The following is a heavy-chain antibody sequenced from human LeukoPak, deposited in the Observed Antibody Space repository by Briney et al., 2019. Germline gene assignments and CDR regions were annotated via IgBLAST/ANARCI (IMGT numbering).Heavy chain of an antibody. CDR3: AHFKGGSFDF. V-gene: IGHV4-34*01. CDR2: INHSGST. J-gene: IGHJ3*01. D-gene: IGHD1-26*01. Sequence: SETLSLTCAVYGGSFSAYYWSWIRQPPGKGLGWIGEINHSGSTNYNPSLKSRVTISVDTSKNQFSLKLSSVTAADTAVYYCAHFKGGSFDFWGQGTMVTVSS. CDR1: GGSFSAYY.